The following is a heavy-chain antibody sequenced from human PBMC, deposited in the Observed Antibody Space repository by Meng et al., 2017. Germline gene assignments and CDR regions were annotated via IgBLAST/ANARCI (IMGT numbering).Heavy chain of an antibody. CDR3: ARASSDSSSWYIDY. CDR1: GLTGSSNY. D-gene: IGHD6-13*01. V-gene: IGHV3-53*02. Sequence: GQLAGTGGCLHPPGGSLSLSSAASGLTGSSNYVSWGRQAPGKGLEWVSVIYSGGSTYYADSVKGRFTISRDNAKNSLYLQMNSLRAEDTAVYYCARASSDSSSWYIDYWGQGTLVTVSS. CDR2: IYSGGST. J-gene: IGHJ4*02.